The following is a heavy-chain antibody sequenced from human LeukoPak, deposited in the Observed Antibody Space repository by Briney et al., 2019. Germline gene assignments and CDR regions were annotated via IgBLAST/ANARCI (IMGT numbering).Heavy chain of an antibody. CDR2: TYYRSKWYN. CDR3: ARGYRHDSSGYFLAWFDP. D-gene: IGHD3-22*01. V-gene: IGHV6-1*01. J-gene: IGHJ5*02. Sequence: SQTLSLTCVISGDSVSSNSAAWNWLRQSPSRGLEWLGRTYYRSKWYNDYAVSVKSPITINPDTSKNQFSLQLSSVTPEDTAVYYCARGYRHDSSGYFLAWFDPWGQGTLVTVSS. CDR1: GDSVSSNSAA.